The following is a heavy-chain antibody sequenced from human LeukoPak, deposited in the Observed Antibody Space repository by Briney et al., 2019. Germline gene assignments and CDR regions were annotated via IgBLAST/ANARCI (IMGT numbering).Heavy chain of an antibody. CDR2: IKQDGSEK. D-gene: IGHD2-2*03. CDR1: GFTFSSYW. CDR3: ARDGYCSSTSCFRYYYYYMDV. Sequence: GGSLRLSCAASGFTFSSYWMSWVRQAPGKGLEWVANIKQDGSEKYYVDSVKGRFTISRDNAKNSLYLQMNNLRAEDTAVYYCARDGYCSSTSCFRYYYYYMDVWGKGTTVTVSS. V-gene: IGHV3-7*01. J-gene: IGHJ6*03.